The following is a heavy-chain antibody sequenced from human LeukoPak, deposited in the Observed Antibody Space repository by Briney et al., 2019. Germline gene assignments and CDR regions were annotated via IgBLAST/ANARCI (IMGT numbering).Heavy chain of an antibody. Sequence: GGSLRLSCAASGFTFSSYSMNWVRQAPGKGLEWVSSISSSSSYIYYADSVKGLFTIYRDNAKSSLYLQMNSLRAEDTAVYYCTRGGYYGSGSYSLSSDYWGQGTLVTVSS. CDR1: GFTFSSYS. V-gene: IGHV3-21*01. CDR2: ISSSSSYI. CDR3: TRGGYYGSGSYSLSSDY. D-gene: IGHD3-10*01. J-gene: IGHJ4*02.